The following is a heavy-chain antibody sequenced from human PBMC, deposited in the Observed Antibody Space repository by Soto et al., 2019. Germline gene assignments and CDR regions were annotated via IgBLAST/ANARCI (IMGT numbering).Heavy chain of an antibody. CDR2: VYYTGST. Sequence: SETLSLTCSVSGGSISGAYWSWIRQSPGKGLEWLGYVYYTGSTNYSPSLRSRVSISVDTSKNEFSLRLSSVTAADTAVYFCARSVAVPGAHIDYWGQGTQVTVSS. V-gene: IGHV4-59*01. J-gene: IGHJ4*02. CDR1: GGSISGAY. CDR3: ARSVAVPGAHIDY. D-gene: IGHD6-19*01.